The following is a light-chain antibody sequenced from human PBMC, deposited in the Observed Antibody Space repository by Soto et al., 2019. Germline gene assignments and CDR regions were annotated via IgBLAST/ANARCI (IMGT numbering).Light chain of an antibody. V-gene: IGLV1-40*01. CDR2: GNG. J-gene: IGLJ1*01. CDR1: SSNIGAGHD. CDR3: QSYDSSLSGSEV. Sequence: QSVLTQPPSVSGAPGQRATISCTGSSSNIGAGHDVHWYQHLPGTTPKLLIYGNGNRPSGVPDRFSGSKSGTSASLAITGLQXEDEADYYCQSYDSSLSGSEVFGTGTKVTV.